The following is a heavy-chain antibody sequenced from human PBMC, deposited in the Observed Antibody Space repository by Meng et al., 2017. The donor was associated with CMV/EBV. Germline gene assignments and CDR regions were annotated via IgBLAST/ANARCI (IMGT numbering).Heavy chain of an antibody. Sequence: ESLKISCTVSGGSISSYYWSWIRQPPGKGLEWIGYIYYSGSTNYNPSLKSRVTISVDTSKNQFSLKLSSVTAADTAVYYCARDRTLDYWGQGTLVTVSS. V-gene: IGHV4-59*01. J-gene: IGHJ4*02. CDR3: ARDRTLDY. CDR2: IYYSGST. CDR1: GGSISSYY.